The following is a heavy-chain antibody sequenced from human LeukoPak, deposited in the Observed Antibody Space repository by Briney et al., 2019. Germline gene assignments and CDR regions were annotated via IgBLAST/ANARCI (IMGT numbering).Heavy chain of an antibody. V-gene: IGHV4-59*08. CDR3: ARQPYDSSGYPFDY. CDR1: GASITTYY. Sequence: SETLSLTCTVSGASITTYYWSWIRQPPGKGLEWIGYIYHSGSTKYNPSLKSRVTIPVDTSKNQFSLRLSSVTAADTAVYNCARQPYDSSGYPFDYWGQGTLVTVSS. D-gene: IGHD3-22*01. J-gene: IGHJ4*02. CDR2: IYHSGST.